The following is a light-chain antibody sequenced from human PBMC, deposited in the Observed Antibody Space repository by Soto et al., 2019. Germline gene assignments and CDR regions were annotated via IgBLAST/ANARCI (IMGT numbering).Light chain of an antibody. CDR3: QQYDRIPGFT. J-gene: IGKJ4*01. CDR2: GVS. V-gene: IGKV3-20*01. Sequence: EIVLTQSPGTLSLSPGERATLSCRASQSFRSNYLAWYQQRPGQAPRLLIYGVSSRASGIPDRFSWSLSGTDFTLTISRLEPEDSAVYYCQQYDRIPGFTFGGGTKVEI. CDR1: QSFRSNY.